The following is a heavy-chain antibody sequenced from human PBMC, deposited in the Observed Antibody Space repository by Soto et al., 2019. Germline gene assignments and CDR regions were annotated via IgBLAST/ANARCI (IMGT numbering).Heavy chain of an antibody. V-gene: IGHV3-23*01. J-gene: IGHJ6*02. CDR2: ISGSGGST. D-gene: IGHD6-13*01. CDR3: ARDPQYSSSWGPSPHYYYGMDV. CDR1: GFTFNSYA. Sequence: GGSLRLSCVASGFTFNSYAMSWVRQAPGRGLEWVSTISGSGGSTYYADSVKGRFTISRDNSKNTLYLQMNSLRAEDTAVYYCARDPQYSSSWGPSPHYYYGMDVWGQGTTVTVSS.